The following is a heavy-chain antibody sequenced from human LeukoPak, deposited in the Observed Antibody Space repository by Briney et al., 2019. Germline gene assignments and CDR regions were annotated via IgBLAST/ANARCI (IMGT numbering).Heavy chain of an antibody. D-gene: IGHD6-19*01. J-gene: IGHJ6*02. V-gene: IGHV4-34*01. CDR3: ARAVAGYYGMDV. Sequence: SETLSLTCTVSGGSISSYYWSWIRQPPGKGLEWIGEINHSGSTNYNPSLKSRVTISVDTSKNQFSLKLSSVTAADTAVYYCARAVAGYYGMDVWGQGTTVTVSS. CDR2: INHSGST. CDR1: GGSISSYY.